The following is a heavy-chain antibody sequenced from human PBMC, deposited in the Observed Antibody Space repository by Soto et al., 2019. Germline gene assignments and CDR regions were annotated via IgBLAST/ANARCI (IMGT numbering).Heavy chain of an antibody. CDR1: GFTFDDYA. J-gene: IGHJ4*02. V-gene: IGHV3-9*01. Sequence: GGSLRLSCAASGFTFDDYAMHWVRQAPGKGLEWVSGISWNSGSIGYADSVKGRFTISRDNAKNSLYLQMNSLRAEDTALYYCAKDPNEGYCTNGVCYSFDYWGQGTLVTVSS. D-gene: IGHD2-8*01. CDR2: ISWNSGSI. CDR3: AKDPNEGYCTNGVCYSFDY.